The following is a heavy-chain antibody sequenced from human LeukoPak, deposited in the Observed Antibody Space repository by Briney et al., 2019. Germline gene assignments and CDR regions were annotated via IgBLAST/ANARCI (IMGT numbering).Heavy chain of an antibody. J-gene: IGHJ4*02. Sequence: TGGSLRLFCAASEFTFSSYEMNWVRQAPGKGLEWVSYISSSGDTIYYADSVKGRLTISRDNAKNSLYLQLNSLRAEDTAVYYCARVPRSSRIPIFRWGQGTLVTVSS. CDR3: ARVPRSSRIPIFR. V-gene: IGHV3-48*03. CDR1: EFTFSSYE. CDR2: ISSSGDTI. D-gene: IGHD3-3*01.